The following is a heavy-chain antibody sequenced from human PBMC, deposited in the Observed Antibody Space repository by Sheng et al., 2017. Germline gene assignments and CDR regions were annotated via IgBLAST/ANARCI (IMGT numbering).Heavy chain of an antibody. Sequence: QVQLQESGPGLVKPSETLSLTCAVSGYSISSGYYWGWIRQPPGKGLEWIGSIYHSGSTYYNPSLKSRVTISVDTSKNQFSLKLSSVTAADTAVYYCARGVLEWFYFDYWGQGTLVTVSS. CDR1: GYSISSGYY. J-gene: IGHJ4*02. CDR2: IYHSGST. CDR3: ARGVLEWFYFDY. D-gene: IGHD3-3*01. V-gene: IGHV4-38-2*01.